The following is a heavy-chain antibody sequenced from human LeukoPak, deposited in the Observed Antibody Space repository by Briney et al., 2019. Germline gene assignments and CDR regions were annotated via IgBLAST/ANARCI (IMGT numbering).Heavy chain of an antibody. CDR2: ISYDGSNK. V-gene: IGHV3-30*03. CDR1: GFTFSSYG. D-gene: IGHD1-7*01. J-gene: IGHJ4*02. CDR3: ARDQFVGYNWNYGNDY. Sequence: PGGSLRLSCAASGFTFSSYGRHWVRQAPGKGLEWVAVISYDGSNKYYADSVKGRFTISRDNSKNTLYLQMNSLRAEDTAVYYCARDQFVGYNWNYGNDYWGQGTLVTVSS.